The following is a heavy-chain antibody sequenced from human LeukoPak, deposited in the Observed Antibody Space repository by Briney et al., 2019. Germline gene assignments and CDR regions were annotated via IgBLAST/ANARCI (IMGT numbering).Heavy chain of an antibody. V-gene: IGHV3-49*03. Sequence: QAGGSLRLSCTASGFTCSDFDMNWLRQAPGKGLEWVGFIRSKAYGGTTEYAASVKGRFTISRDDSKSIAYLQMISLKSEDAAVYYCTRGGLEDGDYIFDYWGQGTRVTVSS. CDR1: GFTCSDFD. CDR2: IRSKAYGGTT. D-gene: IGHD4-17*01. J-gene: IGHJ4*02. CDR3: TRGGLEDGDYIFDY.